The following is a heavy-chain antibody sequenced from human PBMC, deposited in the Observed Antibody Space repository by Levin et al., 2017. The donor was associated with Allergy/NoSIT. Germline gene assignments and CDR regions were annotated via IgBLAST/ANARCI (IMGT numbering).Heavy chain of an antibody. CDR2: IKGKKDGGTT. CDR1: GFGFDDAW. Sequence: GSLRLSCAASGFGFDDAWMTWIRQAPGKGLEWVGRIKGKKDGGTTDYAAPVKGRFSISRDDSKNTVCLQMNSLKIEDTAVYYCTTGAWGSGSYVDYWGQGTLVTVSA. V-gene: IGHV3-15*01. J-gene: IGHJ4*02. CDR3: TTGAWGSGSYVDY. D-gene: IGHD3-10*01.